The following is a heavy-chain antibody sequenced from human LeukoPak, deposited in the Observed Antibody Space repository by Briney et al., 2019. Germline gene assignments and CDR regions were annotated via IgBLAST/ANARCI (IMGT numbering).Heavy chain of an antibody. D-gene: IGHD1-26*01. Sequence: GGSLRLSCAASGFTFDDYAMLWVRQAPGKGLEWVSGISWNSGSIGYADSVKGRFTISRDNAKNSLYLQMNSLRAEDTALYYCAKESGVWGQGTTVTVSS. CDR2: ISWNSGSI. V-gene: IGHV3-9*01. CDR1: GFTFDDYA. CDR3: AKESGV. J-gene: IGHJ6*02.